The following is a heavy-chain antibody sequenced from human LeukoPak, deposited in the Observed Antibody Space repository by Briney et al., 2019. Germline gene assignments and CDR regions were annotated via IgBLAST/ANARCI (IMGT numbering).Heavy chain of an antibody. V-gene: IGHV4-34*01. D-gene: IGHD3-3*01. Sequence: SETLSLTCAVYGGSFSGYYWSWIRQPPGKGLEWIGEINHSGSTNYHPSLKRRVTISVDTSKTQFSLKLSSVTAADTAVYYCARRAITIFGVVTNWFDPWGQQTLVTVSS. CDR2: INHSGST. J-gene: IGHJ5*02. CDR1: GGSFSGYY. CDR3: ARRAITIFGVVTNWFDP.